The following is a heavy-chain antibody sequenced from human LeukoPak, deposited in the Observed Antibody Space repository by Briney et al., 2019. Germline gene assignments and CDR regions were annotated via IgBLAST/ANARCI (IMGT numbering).Heavy chain of an antibody. Sequence: SETLSLTCTVSGGSISSYYWSWIRQPPGKGLEWIGYIYYSGSTNYNPPLKSRVTISVDTSKNQFSLKLSSVTAADTAVYYCARSYIVVVPAASGPPLYYYYGMDVWGQGTTVTVSS. V-gene: IGHV4-59*08. CDR3: ARSYIVVVPAASGPPLYYYYGMDV. CDR2: IYYSGST. J-gene: IGHJ6*02. CDR1: GGSISSYY. D-gene: IGHD2-2*01.